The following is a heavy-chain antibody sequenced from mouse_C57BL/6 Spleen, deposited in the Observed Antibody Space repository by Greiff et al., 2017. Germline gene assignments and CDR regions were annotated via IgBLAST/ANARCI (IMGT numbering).Heavy chain of an antibody. CDR1: GYTFTDYY. CDR3: ARATTVVAYYFDY. CDR2: IYPGSGNT. D-gene: IGHD1-1*01. J-gene: IGHJ2*01. V-gene: IGHV1-76*01. Sequence: VMLVESGAELVRPVASVQLSCKASGYTFTDYYINWVKQRPGQGLEWIARIYPGSGNTYYNEKFKGKATLTAEKSSSTAYMQLSSLTSEDSAVYFCARATTVVAYYFDYWGQGTTLTVSS.